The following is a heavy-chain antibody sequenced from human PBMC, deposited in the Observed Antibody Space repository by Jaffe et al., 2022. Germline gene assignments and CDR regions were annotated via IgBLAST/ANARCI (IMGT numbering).Heavy chain of an antibody. V-gene: IGHV3-48*03. D-gene: IGHD5-18*01. Sequence: EVQLVESGGGLVQPGGSLRLSCAASGFTFSNYEMNWVRQAPGKGLEWVSYISRSGAKIYSADSVKGRFTISRDDAKNSLYLQMNSLRAEDTAVYYCARDGYSSGLDAFDIWGQGTMVTVSS. CDR3: ARDGYSSGLDAFDI. CDR2: ISRSGAKI. J-gene: IGHJ3*02. CDR1: GFTFSNYE.